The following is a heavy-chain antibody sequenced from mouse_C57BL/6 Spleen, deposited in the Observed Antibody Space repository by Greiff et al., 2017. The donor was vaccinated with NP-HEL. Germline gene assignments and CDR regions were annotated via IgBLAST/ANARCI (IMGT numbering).Heavy chain of an antibody. J-gene: IGHJ2*01. Sequence: QVQLQQSGAELVMPGASVKLSCKASGYTFTSYWMHWVKQRPGQGLEWIGEIDPSDSYTNYNQKFKGKSTLTENTSTTAAYKQLSRLTSDDSAVYCCTRGENSNSFDYWGQGTTLTVSS. CDR3: TRGENSNSFDY. D-gene: IGHD2-5*01. CDR1: GYTFTSYW. CDR2: IDPSDSYT. V-gene: IGHV1-69*01.